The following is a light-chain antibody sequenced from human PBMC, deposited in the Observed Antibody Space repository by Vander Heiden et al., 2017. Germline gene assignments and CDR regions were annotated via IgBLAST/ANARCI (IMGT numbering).Light chain of an antibody. CDR2: AAS. CDR3: QQSYSTPD. J-gene: IGKJ2*01. V-gene: IGKV1-39*01. CDR1: QSIRSY. Sequence: DIQMTQSPSSLSASVGDRVTITCRASQSIRSYLNWYQQKPGKAPKLLIYAASSLQSGVPSRFSGSGSGTDFTLTISSLQPEDFATYYCQQSYSTPDFGQGTKLEIK.